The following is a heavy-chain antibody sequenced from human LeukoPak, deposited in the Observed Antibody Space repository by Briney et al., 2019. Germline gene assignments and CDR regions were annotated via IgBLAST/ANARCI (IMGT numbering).Heavy chain of an antibody. Sequence: TGGSLRLSCAASGFTFDDYGMSWGRQAPGKGLEWVSGINWNGGSTGYADSVKGRFTISRDNAKNSLYLQMNSLRAEDTALYYCARSRYYDSMSGDYFDYWGQGTLVTVSS. CDR3: ARSRYYDSMSGDYFDY. J-gene: IGHJ4*02. D-gene: IGHD3-22*01. V-gene: IGHV3-20*04. CDR2: INWNGGST. CDR1: GFTFDDYG.